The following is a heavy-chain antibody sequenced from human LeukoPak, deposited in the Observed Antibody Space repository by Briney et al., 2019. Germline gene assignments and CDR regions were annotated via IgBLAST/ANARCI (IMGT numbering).Heavy chain of an antibody. Sequence: SETLSLTSAVSVGAPCSYYWSWVWRPPRGGVRWVVYIYYSGSTTYNPSLKSRVTISVDTSKNQFSLKLSSVTAADTAVYYCARHCGGDCYSKHFDYWGQGTLVTVSS. V-gene: IGHV4-59*01. D-gene: IGHD2-21*02. CDR1: VGAPCSYY. J-gene: IGHJ4*02. CDR3: ARHCGGDCYSKHFDY. CDR2: IYYSGST.